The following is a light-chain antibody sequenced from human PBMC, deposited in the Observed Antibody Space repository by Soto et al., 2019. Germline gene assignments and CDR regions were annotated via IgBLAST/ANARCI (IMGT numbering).Light chain of an antibody. V-gene: IGLV2-23*03. CDR1: SSDFGSYNL. CDR3: CSYAGGGTFYV. CDR2: EGS. J-gene: IGLJ1*01. Sequence: QSALTQPASVSGSPGQSITISCTGTSSDFGSYNLVSWYQQHPGKAPKLIIYEGSKRPSGVSNRFSGSKSGNTASLTISGLQAEDEADYYCCSYAGGGTFYVFGTGTKVTVL.